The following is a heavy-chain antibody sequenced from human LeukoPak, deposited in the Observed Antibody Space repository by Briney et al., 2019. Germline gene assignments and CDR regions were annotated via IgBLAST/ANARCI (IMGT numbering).Heavy chain of an antibody. V-gene: IGHV4-34*01. CDR2: INHSGST. Sequence: SETLSLTCAVYGGSFSGYYWSWIRQPPGKGLEWIGEINHSGSTNYNPSLKSRVTISVDTSKNQFSLKLSSVTVADTAVYYCARILPRSVKQWQPFEYWGQGTLVTVSS. CDR1: GGSFSGYY. J-gene: IGHJ4*02. D-gene: IGHD6-19*01. CDR3: ARILPRSVKQWQPFEY.